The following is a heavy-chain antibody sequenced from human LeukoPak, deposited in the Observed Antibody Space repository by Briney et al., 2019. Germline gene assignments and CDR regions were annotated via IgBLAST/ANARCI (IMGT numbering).Heavy chain of an antibody. Sequence: GGSLRLSCAASGFTFSSYSMNWVRQAPGKGLEWVSYISSSSSTKYYADSVKGRFTISRDNAKNSLYLQMNSLRDEDTAVYYCARVGPLWFGELFTPLPYYYYYGMDVWGQGTTVTASS. V-gene: IGHV3-48*02. J-gene: IGHJ6*02. CDR2: ISSSSSTK. CDR1: GFTFSSYS. CDR3: ARVGPLWFGELFTPLPYYYYYGMDV. D-gene: IGHD3-10*01.